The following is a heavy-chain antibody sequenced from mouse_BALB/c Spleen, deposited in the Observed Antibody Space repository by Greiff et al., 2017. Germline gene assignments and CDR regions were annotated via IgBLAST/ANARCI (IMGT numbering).Heavy chain of an antibody. V-gene: IGHV5-6-5*01. D-gene: IGHD1-1*01. CDR2: ISSGGST. CDR3: ARGGYYYGSTHYFDY. J-gene: IGHJ2*01. Sequence: DVHLVESGGGLVKPGGSLKLSCAASGFTFSSYAMSWVRQTPEKRLEWVASISSGGSTYYPDSVKGRFTISRDNARNILYLQMSSLRSEDTAMYYCARGGYYYGSTHYFDYWGQGTTLTVSA. CDR1: GFTFSSYA.